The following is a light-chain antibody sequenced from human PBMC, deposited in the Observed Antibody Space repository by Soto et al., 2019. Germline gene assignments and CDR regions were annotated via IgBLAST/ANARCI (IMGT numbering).Light chain of an antibody. CDR2: TAS. CDR3: QQSFRIPRT. J-gene: IGKJ2*01. V-gene: IGKV1-39*01. CDR1: QNIWDY. Sequence: DTQMTQSPSSLSASVGDRVTITCRASQNIWDYVNWYQQKPGKAPTLLIYTASILESGVPSRFSGGGSGTVFTLTITNLQPEDLATYYCQQSFRIPRTFGQGTK.